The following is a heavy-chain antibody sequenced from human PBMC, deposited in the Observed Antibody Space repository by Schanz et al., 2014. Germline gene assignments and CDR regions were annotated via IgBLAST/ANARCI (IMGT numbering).Heavy chain of an antibody. CDR2: INSRSNFI. D-gene: IGHD5-12*01. CDR1: RIIFGTYS. J-gene: IGHJ3*02. Sequence: EVQLVESGGGVVQPGRSRRLSCTASRIIFGTYSMNWIRQTPKGLEWVSSINSRSNFIYYADSVKGRFTISRDNAKNSLYLQMNSLRAEDTAVYYCAGAVATIRADSFDIWGQGTMVTVSP. CDR3: AGAVATIRADSFDI. V-gene: IGHV3-21*01.